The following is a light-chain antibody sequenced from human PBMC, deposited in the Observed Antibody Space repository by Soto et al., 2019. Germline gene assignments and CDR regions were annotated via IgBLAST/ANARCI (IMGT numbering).Light chain of an antibody. V-gene: IGLV2-14*03. CDR1: SSDVGAYNY. CDR3: RSSTGSDIHYV. J-gene: IGLJ1*01. CDR2: SVS. Sequence: QSALTQPASVSGSPGQSIAISCTGTSSDVGAYNYVSWYQHHPGKAPELIIYSVSHRPSGVSDRFSGSKSGNTASLTISGLQAEDEADYYCRSSTGSDIHYVFGAGTKLTVL.